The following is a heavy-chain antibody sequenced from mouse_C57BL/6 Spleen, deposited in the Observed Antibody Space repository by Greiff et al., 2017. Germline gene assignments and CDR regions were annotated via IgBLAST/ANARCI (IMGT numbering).Heavy chain of an antibody. CDR3: ARWGYGSSWFAY. V-gene: IGHV1-82*01. J-gene: IGHJ3*01. CDR2: IYPGDGDT. D-gene: IGHD1-1*02. CDR1: GYAFSSSW. Sequence: VKLVESGPELVKPGASVKISCKASGYAFSSSWMNWVKQRPGKGLEWIGRIYPGDGDTNYNGKFKGKATLTADKSSSTAYMQLSSLTSEDSAVYFCARWGYGSSWFAYWGQGTLVTVSA.